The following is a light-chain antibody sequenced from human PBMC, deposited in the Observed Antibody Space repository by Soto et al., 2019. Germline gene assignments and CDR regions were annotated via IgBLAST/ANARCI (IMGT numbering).Light chain of an antibody. CDR3: QQSNNAPLT. CDR1: QNIRTY. J-gene: IGKJ4*01. CDR2: TAS. V-gene: IGKV1-39*01. Sequence: DIQMTQYPSSVSASVGNRLTITYRAIQNIRTYLNRYQQKPGIAPKFLISTASRFLSDVPSRCIGSGSGTEFSLTIDSLQPENSATYYCQQSNNAPLTFGGGTKVDIK.